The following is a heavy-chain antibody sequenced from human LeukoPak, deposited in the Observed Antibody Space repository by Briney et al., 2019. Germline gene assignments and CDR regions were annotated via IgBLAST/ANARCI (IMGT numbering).Heavy chain of an antibody. CDR2: ISNSGSTK. J-gene: IGHJ4*02. CDR3: ARVVGYGVYFDY. CDR1: GFTFRTYE. Sequence: PGGSLRLSCAASGFTFRTYEMNWVRQAPGKGLEWVSYISNSGSTKYYADSVKGRFTISRDNAKNSLYLQMNSLGAEDTAVYYCARVVGYGVYFDYWGQGTLVAVS. V-gene: IGHV3-48*03. D-gene: IGHD5-18*01.